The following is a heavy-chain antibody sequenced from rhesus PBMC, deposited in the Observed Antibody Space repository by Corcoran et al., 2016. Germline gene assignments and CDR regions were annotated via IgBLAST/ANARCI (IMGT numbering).Heavy chain of an antibody. CDR3: ARRLATVTLSYFDY. V-gene: IGHV4-65*01. J-gene: IGHJ4*01. D-gene: IGHD5-36*02. Sequence: QVQLQESGPGLVKPSETMSLTCAVSGGSISSSNWWSWIRQSPGKGLEWIGYIYGGSGSSSYNPSIKSLVSISTDTSKIQFSLKLSSVTAADTAVYYCARRLATVTLSYFDYWGQGVLVTVSS. CDR2: IYGGSGSS. CDR1: GGSISSSNW.